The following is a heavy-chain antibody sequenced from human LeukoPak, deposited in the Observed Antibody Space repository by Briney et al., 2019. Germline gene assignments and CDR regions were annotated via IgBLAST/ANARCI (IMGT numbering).Heavy chain of an antibody. D-gene: IGHD3-10*01. CDR3: ARDYRQLLWCGELPNTNNWFDP. Sequence: SETLSLTCTVSGGSISSGYYWGWIRQPPGKGLEWIGIIYHSGSTYYNPSLKSRVTISVDTSKNQFSLKLSSVTAADTAVYYCARDYRQLLWCGELPNTNNWFDPWGQGTLVTVSS. CDR1: GGSISSGYY. J-gene: IGHJ5*02. V-gene: IGHV4-38-2*02. CDR2: IYHSGST.